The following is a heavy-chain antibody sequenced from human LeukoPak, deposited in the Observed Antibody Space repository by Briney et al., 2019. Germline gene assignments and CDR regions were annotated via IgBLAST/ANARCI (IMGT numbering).Heavy chain of an antibody. V-gene: IGHV1-69*13. CDR1: GGTFSSYA. CDR2: IIPIFGTA. D-gene: IGHD1-26*01. CDR3: ARVIGGPHNWLDP. Sequence: SVKVSCKASGGTFSSYAISWVRQAPGQGLEWMGGIIPIFGTANYAQKFQGRVTITADESTSTAYMELSSLRSEDTAVFYCARVIGGPHNWLDPWGQGTLATVSS. J-gene: IGHJ5*02.